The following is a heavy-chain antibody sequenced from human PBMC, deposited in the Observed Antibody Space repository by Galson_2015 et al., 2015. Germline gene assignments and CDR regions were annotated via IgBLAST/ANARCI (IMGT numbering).Heavy chain of an antibody. D-gene: IGHD4-23*01. CDR2: TYYRSKWSD. V-gene: IGHV6-1*01. J-gene: IGHJ3*02. CDR3: ARGNEAFDM. CDR1: GDSVSSNIAV. Sequence: CAISGDSVSSNIAVWNWIRQSPSRGLEWLGRTYYRSKWSDNYAVSVKSRITINPDTSKNQFSLKLNSVTPEDTALYYCARGNEAFDMWGQGTMVTVSS.